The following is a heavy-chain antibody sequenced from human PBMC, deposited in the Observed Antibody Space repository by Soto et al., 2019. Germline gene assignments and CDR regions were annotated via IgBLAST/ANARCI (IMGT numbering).Heavy chain of an antibody. CDR3: ARCSGYYDAYFDY. CDR1: GGSISSGGYY. V-gene: IGHV4-31*03. D-gene: IGHD3-22*01. Sequence: NPSETLSLTCTVSGGSISSGGYYWSWIRQHPGKGLEWIGYIYYSGSTYYNPSLKSRVNISVDTSKNQFSLKLSSVTAADTAVYYCARCSGYYDAYFDYWGQGTLVTVSS. CDR2: IYYSGST. J-gene: IGHJ4*02.